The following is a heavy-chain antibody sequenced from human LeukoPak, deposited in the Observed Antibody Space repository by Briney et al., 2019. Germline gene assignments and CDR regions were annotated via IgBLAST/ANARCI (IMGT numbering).Heavy chain of an antibody. CDR1: GFTFSSHS. J-gene: IGHJ4*02. CDR2: ISSSSSYI. V-gene: IGHV3-21*01. D-gene: IGHD6-13*01. CDR3: ARDPHIAAAGTIFDY. Sequence: PGGSLRLSCAASGFTFSSHSMNWVRQAPGKGLEWVSSISSSSSYIYYADSVKGRFTISRDNAKNSLYLQMNSLRDEDSAVYYCARDPHIAAAGTIFDYWGQGTLVTVSS.